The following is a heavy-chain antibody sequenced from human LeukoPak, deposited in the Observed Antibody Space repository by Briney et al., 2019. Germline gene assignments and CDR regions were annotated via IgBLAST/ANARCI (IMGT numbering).Heavy chain of an antibody. D-gene: IGHD4-17*01. CDR1: GGSISSYY. V-gene: IGHV4-4*09. Sequence: SETLSLTCTVSGGSISSYYWSWIRRPPGKGLEWIGYIYTSGSTNYNPSLKSRVTISVDTSKNQFSLKLSSVTAADTAVYYCARHVRSWYYFDYWGQGTLVTVSS. CDR3: ARHVRSWYYFDY. J-gene: IGHJ4*02. CDR2: IYTSGST.